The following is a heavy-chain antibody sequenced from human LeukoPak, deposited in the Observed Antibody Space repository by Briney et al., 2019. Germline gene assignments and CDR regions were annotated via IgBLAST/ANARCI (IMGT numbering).Heavy chain of an antibody. D-gene: IGHD4-17*01. J-gene: IGHJ4*02. Sequence: PGGSLRLSCTASGITFSSYVMSWVRQAPGKGLEWVSSIRGSGGTTDYADSVKGRFTISRDNSKNTLYLQMNSLRAEDTAIYYCAKPPRGDYRYTFDYWGQGTLVTVSS. V-gene: IGHV3-23*01. CDR3: AKPPRGDYRYTFDY. CDR2: IRGSGGTT. CDR1: GITFSSYV.